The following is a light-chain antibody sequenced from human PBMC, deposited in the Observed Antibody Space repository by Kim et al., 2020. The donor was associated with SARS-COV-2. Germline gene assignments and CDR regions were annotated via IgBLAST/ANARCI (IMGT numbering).Light chain of an antibody. CDR2: EIS. J-gene: IGLJ3*02. CDR1: TEPVTSGHY. CDR3: SIFFADVRV. V-gene: IGLV7-46*01. Sequence: PGRSVTHTCGSSTEPVTSGHYPFWVQKKPGQAPRTLIYEISNKNSWAPARFSGSLLGGKVVLTLSGAQPEDEADYYCSIFFADVRVFGGGTQLTVL.